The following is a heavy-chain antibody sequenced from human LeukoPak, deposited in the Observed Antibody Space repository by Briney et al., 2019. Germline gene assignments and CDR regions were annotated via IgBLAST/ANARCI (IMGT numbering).Heavy chain of an antibody. CDR1: GYTLTELS. J-gene: IGHJ4*02. V-gene: IGHV1-24*01. CDR3: ATDTGYTSV. Sequence: ASVKVSCKVPGYTLTELSIHWVRQAPGKGLEWMGSFDPEDDETIYAQNLQGRVTLTEDTSIDTAYMELSSLRSEDTAIYYCATDTGYTSVWGQGTLVTVSS. CDR2: FDPEDDET. D-gene: IGHD2-2*02.